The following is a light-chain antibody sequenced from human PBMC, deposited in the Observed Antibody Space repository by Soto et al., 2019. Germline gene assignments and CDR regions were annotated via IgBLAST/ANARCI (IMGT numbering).Light chain of an antibody. CDR3: QQYNNWPPVT. CDR2: SAS. Sequence: ILMTQSPATLSVSPGERATLSCRASQSISSNLAWYQQNPGQAPRLLIYSASTRATGIPARFSGSGSGTALSITISSLQSEDFAVYYCQQYNNWPPVTFGQGTKLEIK. J-gene: IGKJ2*01. V-gene: IGKV3-15*01. CDR1: QSISSN.